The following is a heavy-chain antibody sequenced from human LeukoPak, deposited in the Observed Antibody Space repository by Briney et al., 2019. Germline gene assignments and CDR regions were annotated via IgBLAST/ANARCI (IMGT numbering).Heavy chain of an antibody. J-gene: IGHJ4*02. D-gene: IGHD6-13*01. CDR3: AGDQFSSNWYKD. CDR2: IYHSGST. V-gene: IGHV4-39*07. CDR1: GASIGSYNSY. Sequence: SETLSLTCTVSGASIGSYNSYWGWIRLPPGKGLEWIGSIYHSGSTYYNPSLKSRVTISADFSKNQFSLKLSSVTVAETAVYFCAGDQFSSNWYKDWGPGTLVTVSS.